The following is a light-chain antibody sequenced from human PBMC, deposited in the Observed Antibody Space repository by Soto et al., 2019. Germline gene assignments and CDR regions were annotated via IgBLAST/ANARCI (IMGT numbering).Light chain of an antibody. CDR2: EVS. CDR3: TSYTSKSSLI. Sequence: QSVLTQSASVSGSPGQSITISCTGTSSDVGGYNYVSWYQQHPGKAPKLMIYEVSNRPLGVSNRFSGSKSGNTASLTISGLQAEDEADYYCTSYTSKSSLIFGGGTKVTVL. CDR1: SSDVGGYNY. V-gene: IGLV2-14*01. J-gene: IGLJ2*01.